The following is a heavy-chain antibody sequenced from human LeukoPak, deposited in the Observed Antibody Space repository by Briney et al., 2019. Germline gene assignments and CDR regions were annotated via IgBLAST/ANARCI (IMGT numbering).Heavy chain of an antibody. CDR1: GYTFTVYY. Sequence: ASVKVSCKSSGYTFTVYYMHWVRQAPGQGLEWMGWINPNSGGTNYAQKFQGRVTMTRDTSISTAYMELSRLRSDDTAVYYCARGWFGCTNGVCYFYLPDYWGQGTLVTVSS. J-gene: IGHJ4*02. CDR2: INPNSGGT. V-gene: IGHV1-2*02. D-gene: IGHD2-8*01. CDR3: ARGWFGCTNGVCYFYLPDY.